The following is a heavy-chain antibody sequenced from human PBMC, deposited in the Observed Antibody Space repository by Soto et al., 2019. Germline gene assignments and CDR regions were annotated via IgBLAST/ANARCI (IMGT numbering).Heavy chain of an antibody. V-gene: IGHV3-30*03. D-gene: IGHD3-10*01. CDR1: GFAFSSYG. Sequence: QAQLVESGGGVVQPGRSLRLSCAASGFAFSSYGMHWVRQAPGTGLEWVAVISYDGSLQHYADSVKGRFTISRDNSKNMVLLQMSRLRAQDTAVYYCVADRGDGQASVHSSWGQGTLVSVSS. CDR2: ISYDGSLQ. J-gene: IGHJ5*02. CDR3: VADRGDGQASVHSS.